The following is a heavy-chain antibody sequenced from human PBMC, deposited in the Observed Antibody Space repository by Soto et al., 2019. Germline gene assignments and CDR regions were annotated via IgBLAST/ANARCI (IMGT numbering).Heavy chain of an antibody. D-gene: IGHD2-2*01. J-gene: IGHJ6*03. V-gene: IGHV3-23*01. Sequence: GGSLRLSCAASGFTFSSYAMSWVRQAPGKGLEWVSAISGSGGSTYYADSVKGRFTISRDNSKNTLYLQMNSLRAEDKAVYYCAREGGYCSSTSCLEYYYYYYMDVWGKGTTVTVSS. CDR2: ISGSGGST. CDR1: GFTFSSYA. CDR3: AREGGYCSSTSCLEYYYYYYMDV.